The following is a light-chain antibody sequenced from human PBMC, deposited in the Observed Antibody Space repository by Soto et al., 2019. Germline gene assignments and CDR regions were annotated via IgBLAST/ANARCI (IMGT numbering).Light chain of an antibody. J-gene: IGKJ1*01. V-gene: IGKV3-15*01. Sequence: EIVMTQSPATLSASPGERVTLSCRASQSVSANLAWYQQNPGQAPRLLIYGASTRATGIPARFSGSGSGTEFTLTISSLQSEDFAVYYCQHYHNWPPWTFGQGTKVEIK. CDR1: QSVSAN. CDR2: GAS. CDR3: QHYHNWPPWT.